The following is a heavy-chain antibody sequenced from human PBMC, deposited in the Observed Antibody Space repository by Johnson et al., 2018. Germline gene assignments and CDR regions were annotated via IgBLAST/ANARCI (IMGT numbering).Heavy chain of an antibody. CDR1: GFTFSDFY. Sequence: VQLVEAGGGLVKPGGSLGLSCADSGFTFSDFYMSWIRQAPGKGLEWISYIRGSGSTTYDAHSMRGRFTISRDNAKTSLSLPMTSLRAEARAMYYCARVGEDSGSLHNTHNNVLDIWGQGTMVTVSS. CDR2: IRGSGSTT. CDR3: ARVGEDSGSLHNTHNNVLDI. D-gene: IGHD3-10*01. J-gene: IGHJ3*02. V-gene: IGHV3-11*01.